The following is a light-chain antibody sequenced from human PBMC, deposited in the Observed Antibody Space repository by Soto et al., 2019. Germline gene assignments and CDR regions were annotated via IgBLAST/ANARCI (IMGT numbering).Light chain of an antibody. CDR3: CSYAGSYTYV. CDR1: SSDVGGYNY. CDR2: DVS. V-gene: IGLV2-11*01. Sequence: QSALTQPRSVSESPGQSVTISCTGTSSDVGGYNYVSWDQQHPGKAPKLMIHDVSKRPSGVPDRFSGSKSGNTASLTISGLHAEDEADYYCCSYAGSYTYVFGTGTKVTVL. J-gene: IGLJ1*01.